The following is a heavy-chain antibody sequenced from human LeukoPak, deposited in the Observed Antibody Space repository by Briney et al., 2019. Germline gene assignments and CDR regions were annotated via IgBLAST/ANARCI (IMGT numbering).Heavy chain of an antibody. CDR3: ATDRGIAAAGTKSLGY. Sequence: ASVKVSCKVSGYTLTELSMHWVRQAPGKGLEWMGGFDPEDGETIYAQKFQGRVTMTEDTSTDTAYMELSSLRSEDTAVYYCATDRGIAAAGTKSLGYWGQGTLVTVSS. V-gene: IGHV1-24*01. CDR2: FDPEDGET. D-gene: IGHD6-13*01. CDR1: GYTLTELS. J-gene: IGHJ4*02.